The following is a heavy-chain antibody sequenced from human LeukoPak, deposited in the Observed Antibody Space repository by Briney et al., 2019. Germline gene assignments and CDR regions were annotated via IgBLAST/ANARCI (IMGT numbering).Heavy chain of an antibody. D-gene: IGHD1-26*01. CDR2: ISSSSSYI. J-gene: IGHJ3*02. Sequence: GGSLRLSCAASGFTFSSYSMNWVRQAPGKGLEWVSSISSSSSYIYYADSVKGRFTISRDNAKNSLYLQMNSLRAEDTAVYYCAFEIGRRQGAFDIWGQGTMITVSS. V-gene: IGHV3-21*01. CDR3: AFEIGRRQGAFDI. CDR1: GFTFSSYS.